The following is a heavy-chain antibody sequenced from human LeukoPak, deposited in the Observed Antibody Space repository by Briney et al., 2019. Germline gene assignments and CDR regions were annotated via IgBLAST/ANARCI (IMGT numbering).Heavy chain of an antibody. CDR3: ARGAGSFEY. Sequence: SETLSLTCTVSGGSISSYYWSWIRQPPGKGLEWIGYIYYSGNTNYNPSLRSRVTISVDTSKNQFSLKLSSVTAADTAVYYCARGAGSFEYWGQGTLVTVSS. CDR2: IYYSGNT. J-gene: IGHJ4*02. D-gene: IGHD1-26*01. V-gene: IGHV4-59*01. CDR1: GGSISSYY.